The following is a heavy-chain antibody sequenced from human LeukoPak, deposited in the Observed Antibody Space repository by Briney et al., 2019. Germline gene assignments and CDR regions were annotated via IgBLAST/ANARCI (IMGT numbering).Heavy chain of an antibody. CDR1: GGSFSGYY. CDR2: IYYSGST. CDR3: ARGASPAPYYYYGMDV. V-gene: IGHV4-59*08. J-gene: IGHJ6*02. D-gene: IGHD4/OR15-4a*01. Sequence: SETLSLTCAVYGGSFSGYYWRWIRQPPGKGLEWIGYIYYSGSTNYNPSLKSRVTISVDTSKNQFSLKLSSVTAADTAVYYCARGASPAPYYYYGMDVWGQGTTVTVSS.